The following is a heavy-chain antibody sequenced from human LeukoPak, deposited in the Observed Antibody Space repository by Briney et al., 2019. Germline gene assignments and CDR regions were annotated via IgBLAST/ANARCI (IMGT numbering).Heavy chain of an antibody. CDR2: IYSGGST. J-gene: IGHJ4*02. D-gene: IGHD2-15*01. Sequence: PGGSLRLSCAASGFTVSSNYMSWFRQAPGKGLEWVSVIYSGGSTYYADSVKGRFTISRDNSKNTLYLQMNSLRAEDTAVYYCARATVVSGNFDYWGQGTLVTVSS. CDR1: GFTVSSNY. CDR3: ARATVVSGNFDY. V-gene: IGHV3-66*01.